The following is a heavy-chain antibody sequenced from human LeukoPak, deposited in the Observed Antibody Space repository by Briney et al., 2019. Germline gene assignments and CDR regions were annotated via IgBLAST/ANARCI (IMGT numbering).Heavy chain of an antibody. CDR1: GYTFIGYY. V-gene: IGHV1-2*02. CDR3: ARGGIAAAGDYYYYGMDV. D-gene: IGHD6-13*01. CDR2: INPNSGGT. J-gene: IGHJ6*02. Sequence: ASVKVSCKASGYTFIGYYMHWVRQAPGQGLEWMGWINPNSGGTNYAQKFQGRVTMTRDTSISTAYMELSRLRSDDTAVYYCARGGIAAAGDYYYYGMDVWGQGTTVTVSS.